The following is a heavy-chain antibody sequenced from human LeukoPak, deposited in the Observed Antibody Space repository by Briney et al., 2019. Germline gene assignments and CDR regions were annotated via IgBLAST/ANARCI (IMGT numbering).Heavy chain of an antibody. CDR3: ARLTMVRGVTY. V-gene: IGHV4-59*12. CDR1: GGSISNYY. D-gene: IGHD3-10*01. Sequence: PSETLSLTCTVSGGSISNYYWSWIRQPPGKGLEWIGYIYYSGSTKYNPSLKSRVTISVDTSKNQFSLRLSSVAAADTAVYYCARLTMVRGVTYWGQGTLVTVSS. J-gene: IGHJ4*02. CDR2: IYYSGST.